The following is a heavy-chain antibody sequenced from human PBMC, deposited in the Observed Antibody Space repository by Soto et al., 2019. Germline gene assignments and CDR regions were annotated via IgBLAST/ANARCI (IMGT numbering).Heavy chain of an antibody. CDR3: ARLLGRDPYCSGGSCYYELEYYYYMDV. Sequence: EVQLVESGGGVVRPGGSLRLSCAASGFTFDDYGMSWVRQAPGKGLEWVSGINWNGGSTGYADSVKGRFTISRDNAKNSLYLQMNSLRAEDTALYHCARLLGRDPYCSGGSCYYELEYYYYMDVWGKGTTVTVSS. J-gene: IGHJ6*03. CDR2: INWNGGST. CDR1: GFTFDDYG. D-gene: IGHD2-15*01. V-gene: IGHV3-20*01.